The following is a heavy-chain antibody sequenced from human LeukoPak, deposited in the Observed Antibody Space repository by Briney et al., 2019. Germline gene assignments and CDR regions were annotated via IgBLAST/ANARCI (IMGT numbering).Heavy chain of an antibody. CDR3: TRDFSGQ. D-gene: IGHD3-3*01. CDR2: IYSGGSR. J-gene: IGHJ4*02. CDR1: GFTFSDYA. V-gene: IGHV3-23*03. Sequence: GGSLRLSCTASGFTFSDYAMSWVRQAPGKGLEWVSVIYSGGSRYYADSVKGRFTISRDNSKNTLYLQMNSLRAEDTAVYYCTRDFSGQWGQGTLVTVSS.